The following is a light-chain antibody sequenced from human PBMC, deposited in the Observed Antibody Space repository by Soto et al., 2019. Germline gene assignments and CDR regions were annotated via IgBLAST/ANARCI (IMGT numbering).Light chain of an antibody. J-gene: IGKJ1*01. Sequence: EVVMTQSPATLSVSPGEGVTLSCRASQGIGDTLAWYQHKPGQTPRLLIYDTSSRATGIPDRFSGSGSGTDFTLTISRLEPEDFAVYYCQESPRTFGQGTKVDIK. V-gene: IGKV3D-20*02. CDR2: DTS. CDR3: QESPRT. CDR1: QGIGDT.